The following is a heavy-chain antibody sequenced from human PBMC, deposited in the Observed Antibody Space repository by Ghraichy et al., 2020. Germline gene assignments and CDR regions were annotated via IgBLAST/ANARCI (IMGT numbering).Heavy chain of an antibody. Sequence: GGSLRLSCAASGFTVSSNYMSWVRQAPGKGLEWVSVIYSGGSTYYADSVKGRFTISRDNSKNTLYLQMNSLRAEDTAVYYCARSYYDFWSGYYTGLYFDYWGQGTLVTVSS. D-gene: IGHD3-3*01. V-gene: IGHV3-53*01. J-gene: IGHJ4*02. CDR2: IYSGGST. CDR1: GFTVSSNY. CDR3: ARSYYDFWSGYYTGLYFDY.